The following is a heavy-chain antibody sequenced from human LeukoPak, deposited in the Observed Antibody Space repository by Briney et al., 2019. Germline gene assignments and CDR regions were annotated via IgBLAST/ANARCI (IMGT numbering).Heavy chain of an antibody. CDR3: ARAYYESSHYYMDV. D-gene: IGHD3-16*01. CDR2: INPNSGGT. Sequence: ASVKVSCKASGYTFTGYYMHWVRQAPGQGLEWMGWINPNSGGTNYAQKFQGRVTMTRDTSISTAYMELSRLRSDDTAVYYCARAYYESSHYYMDVWGKGTTVTVSS. V-gene: IGHV1-2*02. J-gene: IGHJ6*03. CDR1: GYTFTGYY.